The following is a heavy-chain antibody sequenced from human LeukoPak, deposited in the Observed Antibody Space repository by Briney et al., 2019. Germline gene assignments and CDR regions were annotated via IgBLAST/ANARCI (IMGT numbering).Heavy chain of an antibody. J-gene: IGHJ3*02. Sequence: GGSLRLSCAASGFTFSTFTMNWVRQAPGKGLEWVGRIKSKTDGGTTDYAAPVKGRFTISRDDSKNTLYLQMNSLKTEDTAVYYCTTGPATVMIFGIWGQGTMVTVSS. D-gene: IGHD1-26*01. CDR2: IKSKTDGGTT. CDR1: GFTFSTFT. CDR3: TTGPATVMIFGI. V-gene: IGHV3-15*01.